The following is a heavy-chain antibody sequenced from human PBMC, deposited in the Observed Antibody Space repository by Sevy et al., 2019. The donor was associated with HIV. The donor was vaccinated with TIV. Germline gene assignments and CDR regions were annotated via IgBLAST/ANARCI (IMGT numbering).Heavy chain of an antibody. Sequence: GGSLRLSCAASGFTFSTYWMHWVRQVPGKGLMWVSRINSDGSNTNYADSVKGRFTTSRDNAKNTVYLQMNSLRADDTALYFCGREMISMVPGVPDAFDIWGHGTMVTVSS. V-gene: IGHV3-74*01. CDR2: INSDGSNT. D-gene: IGHD3-10*01. CDR1: GFTFSTYW. J-gene: IGHJ3*02. CDR3: GREMISMVPGVPDAFDI.